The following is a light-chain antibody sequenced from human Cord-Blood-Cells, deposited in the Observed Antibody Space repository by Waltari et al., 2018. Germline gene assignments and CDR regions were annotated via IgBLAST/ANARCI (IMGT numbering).Light chain of an antibody. J-gene: IGKJ4*01. V-gene: IGKV3-11*01. CDR2: DAS. CDR1: QSVSSY. Sequence: DIVLTQSPATLSLSPEERATLSCRASQSVSSYLAWYQQQPDQSPRLLIYDASNKATGIPARFSGSGSGTDFTLTISSLAPEDIAVYYCQQRNNWLTFGGGTKVEIK. CDR3: QQRNNWLT.